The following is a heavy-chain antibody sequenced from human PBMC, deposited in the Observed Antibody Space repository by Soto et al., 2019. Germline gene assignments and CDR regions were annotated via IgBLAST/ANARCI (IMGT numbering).Heavy chain of an antibody. D-gene: IGHD5-12*01. Sequence: SETLSLTCTVSGGSISSGGYYWSWIRQHPGKGPEWIGYIYYSGSTYYNPSLKSRVTISVDTSKNQFSLKLSSVTAADTAVYYCARQQRGYDLNYFDYWGQGTLVTVSS. CDR1: GGSISSGGYY. V-gene: IGHV4-31*03. J-gene: IGHJ4*02. CDR3: ARQQRGYDLNYFDY. CDR2: IYYSGST.